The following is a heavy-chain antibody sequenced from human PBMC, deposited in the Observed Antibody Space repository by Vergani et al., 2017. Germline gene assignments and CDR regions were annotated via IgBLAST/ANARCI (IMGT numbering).Heavy chain of an antibody. CDR1: GFSFRTFS. J-gene: IGHJ5*01. CDR2: IKSDGSIT. D-gene: IGHD5-12*01. V-gene: IGHV3-74*01. CDR3: VRARCSGPCFMSNWFDS. Sequence: EVQLVESGGGFVQPGGSRRLSCAASGFSFRTFSMFWVRQPPGKGLVWVSRIKSDGSITNYADSVKGRFTISRDNAKNTLYLEMNSLRGDDTAIYYCVRARCSGPCFMSNWFDSWGQGTLVTVSS.